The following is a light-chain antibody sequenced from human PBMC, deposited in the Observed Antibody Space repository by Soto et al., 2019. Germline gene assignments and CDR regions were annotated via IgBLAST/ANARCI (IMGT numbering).Light chain of an antibody. Sequence: DVHMTQSHSTLSAALGDRVTITFRASQSISSWLAWYQHKPGKAPKLLIYKASSLESGVPSRFSGSGSGTEFTLTISSLQPDDFATYYCHHYNSYSEAFGQGTKVDI. CDR3: HHYNSYSEA. CDR2: KAS. V-gene: IGKV1-5*03. J-gene: IGKJ1*01. CDR1: QSISSW.